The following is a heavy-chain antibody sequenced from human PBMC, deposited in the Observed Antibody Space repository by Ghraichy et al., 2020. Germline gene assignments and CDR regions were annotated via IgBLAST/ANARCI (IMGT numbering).Heavy chain of an antibody. J-gene: IGHJ4*02. CDR2: IDWDDDK. CDR1: GFSLTTTRVR. V-gene: IGHV2-70*04. CDR3: ARIGYCSSTSCAFDY. D-gene: IGHD2-2*01. Sequence: SGPTLVKPTQTLTLTCTFSGFSLTTTRVRVGWIRQPPGKALEWLARIDWDDDKFYTTSLKTRLTISKDTSKNQVVLTMTNMAPVDTATYYCARIGYCSSTSCAFDYWGQGTLATVSS.